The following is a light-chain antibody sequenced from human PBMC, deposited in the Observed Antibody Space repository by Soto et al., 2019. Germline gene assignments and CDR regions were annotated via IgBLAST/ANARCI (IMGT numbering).Light chain of an antibody. J-gene: IGKJ1*01. V-gene: IGKV3-20*01. CDR2: GAS. CDR1: QTVSGNY. Sequence: IVLTQSPGTLSLYPGDRATLSCGASQTVSGNYLACYQQKPGQVPRLLIYGASSRAIGIPDRFSGSGSGTDFALTISRLEPEDFAVYYCQQYFKSPWTFGQGTKVDI. CDR3: QQYFKSPWT.